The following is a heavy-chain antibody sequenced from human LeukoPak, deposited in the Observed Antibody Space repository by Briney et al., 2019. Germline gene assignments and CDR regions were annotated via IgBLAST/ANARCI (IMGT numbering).Heavy chain of an antibody. V-gene: IGHV4-38-2*02. CDR1: GFSISSGYF. J-gene: IGHJ6*03. CDR2: IFHSGRT. D-gene: IGHD5-24*01. CDR3: ARETMATATYYYYYMDV. Sequence: SETLSLTCTVSGFSISSGYFWGWIRQPPGKGLEWIASIFHSGRTYYNPSLKSRVTISVDTSKNQFSLKLSSVTAADTAVYYCARETMATATYYYYYMDVWGKGTTVTVSS.